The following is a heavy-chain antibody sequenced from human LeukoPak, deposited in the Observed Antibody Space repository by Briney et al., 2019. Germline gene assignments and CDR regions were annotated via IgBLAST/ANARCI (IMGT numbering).Heavy chain of an antibody. Sequence: GGSLRLSCAASGFTFSSSGMHWVRQAPGKGLEWVAVIWYDGSNKYYADSVKGRFTISRDNSKTTLYLQMNSLRAEDTAVYYCAKKGSSWRADAFDIWGQGTMVTVSS. CDR1: GFTFSSSG. D-gene: IGHD6-13*01. V-gene: IGHV3-33*06. CDR2: IWYDGSNK. CDR3: AKKGSSWRADAFDI. J-gene: IGHJ3*02.